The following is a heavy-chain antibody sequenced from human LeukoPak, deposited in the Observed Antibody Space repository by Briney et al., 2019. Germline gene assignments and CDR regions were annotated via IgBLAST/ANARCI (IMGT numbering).Heavy chain of an antibody. CDR2: IIPIFGTA. D-gene: IGHD6-6*01. V-gene: IGHV1-69*06. J-gene: IGHJ5*02. CDR1: GGTFSSYA. Sequence: ASVKVSCKASGGTFSSYAISWVRQAPGQGLEWMGGIIPIFGTANYAQKFQGRVTITADKSTSTAYMELSSLRSEDTAVYYCARDPRGYSSSSQGNWFDPWGQGTLVTVSS. CDR3: ARDPRGYSSSSQGNWFDP.